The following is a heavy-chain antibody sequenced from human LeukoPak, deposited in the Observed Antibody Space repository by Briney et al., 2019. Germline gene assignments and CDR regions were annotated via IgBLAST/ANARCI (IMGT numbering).Heavy chain of an antibody. CDR3: AREGTRDTNWFDP. J-gene: IGHJ5*02. CDR1: GGSISSYY. D-gene: IGHD1-1*01. V-gene: IGHV4-59*01. CDR2: IYYSGST. Sequence: SETLSLTCTVSGGSISSYYWSWIRQPPGKGLEWIGYIYYSGSTNYNPSLKSRVTIPVDTSKNQFSLKLSSVTAADTAVYYCAREGTRDTNWFDPWGQGTLVTVSS.